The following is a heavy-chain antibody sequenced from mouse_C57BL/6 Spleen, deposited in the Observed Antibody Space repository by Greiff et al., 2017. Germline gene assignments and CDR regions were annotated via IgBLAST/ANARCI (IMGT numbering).Heavy chain of an antibody. CDR3: ARGGWLPLYAMDY. V-gene: IGHV5-17*01. CDR1: GFTFSDYG. D-gene: IGHD2-3*01. J-gene: IGHJ4*01. CDR2: ISSGSSTI. Sequence: DVMLVESGGGLVKPGGSLKLSCAASGFTFSDYGMHWVRQAPEKGLEWVAYISSGSSTIYYADTVKGRFTISRDNAKKTLFLQMTSLRSEDTAMYYCARGGWLPLYAMDYWGQGTSVTVSS.